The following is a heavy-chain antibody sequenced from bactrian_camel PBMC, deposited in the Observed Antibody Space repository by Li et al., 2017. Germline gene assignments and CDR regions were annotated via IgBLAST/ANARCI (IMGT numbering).Heavy chain of an antibody. CDR2: INPSPSTA. CDR3: VRGGLSRGGSWPD. Sequence: QLVESGGGLVQPGGSLRLSCAASGFTFSSYWMNWVRQAPGKGLEWVSTINPSPSTAYYADSLKGRFTISRDNAKNTVYLQMNNLKPEDTAVYYCVRGGLSRGGSWPDWGQGTQVTVS. J-gene: IGHJ4*01. D-gene: IGHD6*01. V-gene: IGHV3S25*01. CDR1: GFTFSSYW.